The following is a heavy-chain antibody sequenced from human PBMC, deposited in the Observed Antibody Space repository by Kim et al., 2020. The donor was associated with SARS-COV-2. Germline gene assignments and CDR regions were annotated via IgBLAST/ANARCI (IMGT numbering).Heavy chain of an antibody. V-gene: IGHV4-34*01. J-gene: IGHJ2*01. D-gene: IGHD6-13*01. CDR1: GGSFSGYY. Sequence: SETLSLTCAVYGGSFSGYYWSWIRQPPGKGLEWIGEINHSGSTNYNPSLKSRVTISVDTSKNQFSLKLSSVTAADTAVYYCARAQEQQLVYWYFDLWGRG. CDR3: ARAQEQQLVYWYFDL. CDR2: INHSGST.